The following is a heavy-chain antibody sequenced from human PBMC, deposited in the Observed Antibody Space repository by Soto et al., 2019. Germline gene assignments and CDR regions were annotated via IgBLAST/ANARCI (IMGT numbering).Heavy chain of an antibody. D-gene: IGHD6-6*01. V-gene: IGHV3-23*01. CDR1: GFTFSSYA. CDR2: ISGSGGST. Sequence: GGSLRLSCAASGFTFSSYAMSWVRQAPGKGLEWVSAISGSGGSTYYADSVKGRFTISRDNSKNTLYLQMNSLRAEDTAVYYCAKVGVYSSSSAYFDYWGQGTLVTVSS. J-gene: IGHJ4*02. CDR3: AKVGVYSSSSAYFDY.